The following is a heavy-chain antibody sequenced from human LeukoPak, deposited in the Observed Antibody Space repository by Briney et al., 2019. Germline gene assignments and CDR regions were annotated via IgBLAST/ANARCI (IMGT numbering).Heavy chain of an antibody. CDR2: IRYDGSNK. CDR1: GFTFSTYG. V-gene: IGHV3-30*02. Sequence: PGGSLRLSCAASGFTFSTYGMHWVRQAPGKGLEWVAFIRYDGSNKYYVDSVKGRFTISRDNSKNTLYLEMNNLRAEDTAVYYCAKNLPHSSGSFDYWGQGTLVTVSS. D-gene: IGHD3-22*01. CDR3: AKNLPHSSGSFDY. J-gene: IGHJ4*02.